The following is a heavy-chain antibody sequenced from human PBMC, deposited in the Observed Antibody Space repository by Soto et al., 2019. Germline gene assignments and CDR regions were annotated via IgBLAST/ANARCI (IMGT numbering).Heavy chain of an antibody. CDR3: ATKRGSTVYYFEY. J-gene: IGHJ4*02. D-gene: IGHD1-20*01. CDR2: IWNDGSNT. V-gene: IGHV3-33*01. CDR1: GFTFSTCA. Sequence: QVQLVESGGGVVQPGRSLRLSCAASGFTFSTCAMHWVRQAPGKGLGWVAVIWNDGSNTYYTDFVKGRFTISRDNSKNTLSLQMNSLRAEDTAVYYCATKRGSTVYYFEYWGQGTLVTVSS.